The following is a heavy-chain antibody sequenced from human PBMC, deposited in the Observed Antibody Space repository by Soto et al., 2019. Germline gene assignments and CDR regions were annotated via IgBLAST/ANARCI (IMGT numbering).Heavy chain of an antibody. J-gene: IGHJ4*02. CDR2: ISSSSSTI. CDR3: ERDHGTTRFDY. CDR1: GFTFTTYS. D-gene: IGHD1-1*01. Sequence: GGSLRLSCAASGFTFTTYSMNWVRQAPGKGLEWVSYISSSSSTIYYADSVKGRFTISRDNAKNSLYLQMNSLRGEDTAVYYCERDHGTTRFDYWCQGALVNVS. V-gene: IGHV3-48*01.